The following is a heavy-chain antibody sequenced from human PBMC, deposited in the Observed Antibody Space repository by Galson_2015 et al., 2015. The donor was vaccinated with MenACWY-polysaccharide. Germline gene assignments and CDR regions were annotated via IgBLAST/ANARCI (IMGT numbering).Heavy chain of an antibody. CDR3: ARDPNWGTSFGP. CDR1: GFIISGYW. CDR2: IKQDESEK. V-gene: IGHV3-7*01. D-gene: IGHD7-27*01. J-gene: IGHJ5*02. Sequence: SLRLSCAASGFIISGYWMSWVRQAPGKGLEWVANIKQDESEKNYVDSVKGRFTISRDNAKNSLYLHMDSLRVEDTAIYYCARDPNWGTSFGPWGQGTLVTVSS.